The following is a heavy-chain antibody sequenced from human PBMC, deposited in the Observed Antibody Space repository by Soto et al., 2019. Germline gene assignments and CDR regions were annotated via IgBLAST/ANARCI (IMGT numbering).Heavy chain of an antibody. J-gene: IGHJ4*02. CDR2: ISSNSSTI. V-gene: IGHV3-48*02. CDR1: GFTFSSYS. Sequence: GGSLRLSCAASGFTFSSYSMNWVRQAPGKGLEWVSYISSNSSTIYYPDSVKGRFTISRDNAKNSLYLQMNSLRDEETAVYYCARDYPLRFVVVPAAMPHFDYWGQGTLVTVSS. D-gene: IGHD2-2*01. CDR3: ARDYPLRFVVVPAAMPHFDY.